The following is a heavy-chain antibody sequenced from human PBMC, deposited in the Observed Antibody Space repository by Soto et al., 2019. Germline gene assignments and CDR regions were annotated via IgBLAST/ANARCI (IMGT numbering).Heavy chain of an antibody. CDR3: ARVTIFGVVPRPYAYGMDV. CDR1: GYTFTSYG. D-gene: IGHD3-3*01. Sequence: QVQLVQSGAGVKKPGASVKVSCKASGYTFTSYGISWVRQAPGQGLEWMGWISAYNGNTNYAQKLQGRVTMTTDTSTSTAYMELRSLRSDDTAVYYCARVTIFGVVPRPYAYGMDVWGQGTTVTVSS. V-gene: IGHV1-18*01. CDR2: ISAYNGNT. J-gene: IGHJ6*02.